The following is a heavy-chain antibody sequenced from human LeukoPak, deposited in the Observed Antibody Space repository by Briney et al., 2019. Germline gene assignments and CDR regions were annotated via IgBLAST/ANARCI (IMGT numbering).Heavy chain of an antibody. Sequence: GGSLRLSCAASGFTFSTYSMNWVRQAPGKGLEWVSYISSSSNTIYYADSVKGRFTISRDNAKNSLFLQMNSLRAEDTGMYFCARVLSYYYCMDVWGKGTTVTVSS. CDR1: GFTFSTYS. CDR2: ISSSSNTI. CDR3: ARVLSYYYCMDV. V-gene: IGHV3-48*01. J-gene: IGHJ6*03.